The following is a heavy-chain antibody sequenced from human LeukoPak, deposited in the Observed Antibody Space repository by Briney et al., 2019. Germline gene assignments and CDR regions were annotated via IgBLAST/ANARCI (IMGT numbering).Heavy chain of an antibody. V-gene: IGHV3-33*01. J-gene: IGHJ1*01. CDR2: IWYDGSNK. CDR1: GFIFSSYD. Sequence: GGSLRLSRAASGFIFSSYDMHWVRQAPGKGLEWVAVIWYDGSNKYYADSVKGRFTISRDNSKNTLYLQMNSLRAEDTAVYYCARDSGSSWYAEYFQHWGQGTLVTISS. D-gene: IGHD6-13*01. CDR3: ARDSGSSWYAEYFQH.